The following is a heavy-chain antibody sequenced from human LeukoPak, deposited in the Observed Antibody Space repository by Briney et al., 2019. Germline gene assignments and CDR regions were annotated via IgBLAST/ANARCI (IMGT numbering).Heavy chain of an antibody. CDR1: GYTFNHYY. Sequence: ATVKISCKVSGYTFNHYYMHWVQQAPGKGLEWMGLVDPEDGETIYAEKFQGRVTITADTSTDTAYMELSSLRSEDTAVYYCATVDVVPAAISLGVNIWGQGTMVTVSS. CDR3: ATVDVVPAAISLGVNI. D-gene: IGHD2-2*01. J-gene: IGHJ3*02. V-gene: IGHV1-69-2*01. CDR2: VDPEDGET.